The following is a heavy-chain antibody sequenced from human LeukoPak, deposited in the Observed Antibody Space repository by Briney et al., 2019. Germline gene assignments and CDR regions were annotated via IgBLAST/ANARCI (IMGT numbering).Heavy chain of an antibody. CDR1: GFTFSSYG. Sequence: GGSLRLSCAASGFTFSSYGMNWVRQAPGKGLEWVAVIWYDGSNKYYADTVKGRFTISRDNSKNTLYLQMNSLRAEDTAVYYCARDGRISYYDSSGPFDYWGQGTLVTVSS. CDR3: ARDGRISYYDSSGPFDY. D-gene: IGHD3-22*01. J-gene: IGHJ4*02. V-gene: IGHV3-33*01. CDR2: IWYDGSNK.